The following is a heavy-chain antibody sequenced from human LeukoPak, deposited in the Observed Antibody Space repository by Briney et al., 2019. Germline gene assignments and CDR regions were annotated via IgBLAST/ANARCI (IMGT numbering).Heavy chain of an antibody. CDR2: ISRDGKRQ. D-gene: IGHD2-21*02. J-gene: IGHJ4*02. V-gene: IGHV3-30*03. CDR1: GFIFNNYD. CDR3: ARDRLNRAYCGVDCYSAAFDY. Sequence: PGGSLRLSCATSGFIFNNYDPHWVRQAPGKGLEWLATISRDGKRQFYADSVKGRFTISRDDSRNTLYLQMNSLRPEDTAVYYCARDRLNRAYCGVDCYSAAFDYWGQGTLVTVSS.